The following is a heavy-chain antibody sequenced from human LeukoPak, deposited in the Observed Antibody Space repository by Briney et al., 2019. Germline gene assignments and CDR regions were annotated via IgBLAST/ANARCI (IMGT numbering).Heavy chain of an antibody. Sequence: SVKVSCKASGGTFSSYAISWVRQAPGQGLEWMGRIIPIFGMANYAQKFQGRVTITADKSTSTAYMELSSLRSEDTAVYYCARDVDSGSYYGYYFDYWGQGTLVTVSS. J-gene: IGHJ4*02. V-gene: IGHV1-69*04. CDR3: ARDVDSGSYYGYYFDY. CDR1: GGTFSSYA. CDR2: IIPIFGMA. D-gene: IGHD1-26*01.